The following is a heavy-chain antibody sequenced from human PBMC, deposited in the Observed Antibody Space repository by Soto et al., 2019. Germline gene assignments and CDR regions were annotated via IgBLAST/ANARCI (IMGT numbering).Heavy chain of an antibody. CDR2: ISYSGSS. V-gene: IGHV4-31*03. D-gene: IGHD3-10*01. Sequence: SETLSLTCTASGGSNLRNGHYWSWILHHPGKGLEWIAYISYSGSSYSNPSLKSRVTISADTSKHQFSLRLTSVTAADTAVYLCARATATCSGEFWGQGTLVSVST. J-gene: IGHJ1*01. CDR1: GGSNLRNGHY. CDR3: ARATATCSGEF.